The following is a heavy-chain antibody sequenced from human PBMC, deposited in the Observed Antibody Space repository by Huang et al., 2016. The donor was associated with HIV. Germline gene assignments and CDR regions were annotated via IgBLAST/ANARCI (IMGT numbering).Heavy chain of an antibody. D-gene: IGHD2-15*01. CDR1: GYRFVDYY. V-gene: IGHV1-2*02. J-gene: IGHJ4*02. CDR2: SPPNAGDA. Sequence: QVQLVQSGAEVRQPGASVKVSCKTSGYRFVDYYIHWVRQAPGQGLEWIGGSPPNAGDAFYAEKFRGRVAMTSDTAIRTVYMEVNSRQFDDGATYFCETDGGGGCDGGSCFPHWGQGTLVGVSS. CDR3: ETDGGGGCDGGSCFPH.